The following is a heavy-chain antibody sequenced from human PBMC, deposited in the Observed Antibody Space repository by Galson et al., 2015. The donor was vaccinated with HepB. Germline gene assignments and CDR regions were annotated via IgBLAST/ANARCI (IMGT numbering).Heavy chain of an antibody. V-gene: IGHV3-11*05. CDR2: ISSSSSYT. CDR3: ARGFGYYPPDY. J-gene: IGHJ4*02. D-gene: IGHD1-26*01. Sequence: SLRLSCAASGFTFSDYYMSWIRQAPGKGLEWVSYISSSSSYTNYADSVKGRFTISRDNAKNSLYLQMNGLRAEDTAVYYCARGFGYYPPDYWGRGTLVTVSS. CDR1: GFTFSDYY.